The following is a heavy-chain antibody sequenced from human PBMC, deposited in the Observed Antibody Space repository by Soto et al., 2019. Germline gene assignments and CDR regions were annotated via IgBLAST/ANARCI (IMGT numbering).Heavy chain of an antibody. V-gene: IGHV3-30*03. CDR1: GFIFSDYG. J-gene: IGHJ4*02. CDR2: ISNNSSHE. CDR3: VPNFDY. Sequence: QVEVVQSGGGVVQPGTSVRLSCKASGFIFSDYGVHWARQAPGKGLQWVAFISNNSSHEYYADSVKGRFTISRENSQNTVYLHLKSLSPEDTAVYYCVPNFDYWGQGTRVNVSP.